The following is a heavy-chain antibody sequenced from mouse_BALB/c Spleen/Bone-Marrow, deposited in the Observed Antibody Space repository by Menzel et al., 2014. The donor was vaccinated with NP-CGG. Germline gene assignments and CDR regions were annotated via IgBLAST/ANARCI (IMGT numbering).Heavy chain of an antibody. CDR1: GFTFSSYG. CDR2: ISGGGSYT. J-gene: IGHJ1*01. CDR3: ARRGYGNSYWYFDV. Sequence: EVKLEESGGDLVKPGGSLKLSCAASGFTFSSYGMSWVRQTPDKRLEWVATISGGGSYTYYPDSVKGRFTISRDNAKNTLYLQMSSLKSEDTAMYYCARRGYGNSYWYFDVWGAGTTVTVSS. V-gene: IGHV5-6*02. D-gene: IGHD2-10*02.